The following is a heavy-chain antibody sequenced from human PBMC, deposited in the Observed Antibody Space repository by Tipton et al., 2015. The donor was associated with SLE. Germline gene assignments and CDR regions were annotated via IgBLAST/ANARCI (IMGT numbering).Heavy chain of an antibody. J-gene: IGHJ4*02. CDR1: GFTFSSYG. CDR3: AKDSDSSSPLGY. CDR2: ISGSGGST. D-gene: IGHD6-6*01. V-gene: IGHV3-23*01. Sequence: SLRLSCAASGFTFSSYGMSWVRQAPGKGLEWVSAISGSGGSTYYADSVKGRFTISRDNSKNTLYLQMNSLRAEDTAVYYCAKDSDSSSPLGYWGQGTLVTVSS.